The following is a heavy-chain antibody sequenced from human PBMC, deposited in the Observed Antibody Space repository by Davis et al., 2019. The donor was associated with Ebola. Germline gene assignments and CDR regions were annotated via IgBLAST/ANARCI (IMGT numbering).Heavy chain of an antibody. CDR1: GFTFSSYW. CDR2: ISYDGSNK. CDR3: ARDPGSVTYYKEGFD. D-gene: IGHD3-10*01. V-gene: IGHV3-30*03. Sequence: GESLKISCAVSGFTFSSYWMYWVRQAPGKGLEWVAVISYDGSNKYYADSVKGRFTISRDNSKNTLYLQMNSLRAEDTAIYYCARDPGSVTYYKEGFDWGQGTLVTVSS. J-gene: IGHJ4*02.